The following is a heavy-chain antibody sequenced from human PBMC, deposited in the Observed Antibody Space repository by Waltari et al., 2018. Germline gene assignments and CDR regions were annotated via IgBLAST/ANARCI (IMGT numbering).Heavy chain of an antibody. CDR1: GGSISSSSYY. CDR3: ASVATTIFGVVITYYFDY. V-gene: IGHV4-39*01. J-gene: IGHJ4*02. CDR2: IYYSGST. D-gene: IGHD3-3*01. Sequence: QLQLQESGPGLVKPSETLSLTCTVSGGSISSSSYYWGWIRQPPGRGLEWIGSIYYSGSTYYNPSLKSRVTISVDTSKNQFSLKLSSVTAADTAVYYCASVATTIFGVVITYYFDYWGQGTLVTVSS.